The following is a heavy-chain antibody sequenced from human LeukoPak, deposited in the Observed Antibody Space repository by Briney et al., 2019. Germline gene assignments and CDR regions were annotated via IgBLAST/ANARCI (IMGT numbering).Heavy chain of an antibody. J-gene: IGHJ3*02. CDR2: INHYEIT. CDR3: ARIMGVHDGFDI. D-gene: IGHD1-26*01. V-gene: IGHV4-34*01. CDR1: GGSFSGYY. Sequence: PSETLSLTCAVYGGSFSGYYWIWIRQPPGKGLEWIGEINHYEITNYNPSLKSRVTISVGTSKNQFSLKLSSVTAADTAVYYCARIMGVHDGFDIWGQGTVVTVSS.